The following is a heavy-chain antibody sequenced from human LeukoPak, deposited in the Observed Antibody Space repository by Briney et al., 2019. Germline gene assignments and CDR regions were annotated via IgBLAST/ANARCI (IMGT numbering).Heavy chain of an antibody. V-gene: IGHV3-33*06. Sequence: GRSLRLSCAASGFTFSSYGMHWVRQAPGKGLEWVAVIWYDGSNKYYADSVKGRFTISRDNPKNTLYLQMNSLRAEDTAVYYCAKGSLASSSSAFDYWGQGTLVTVSS. CDR1: GFTFSSYG. CDR3: AKGSLASSSSAFDY. D-gene: IGHD6-6*01. J-gene: IGHJ4*02. CDR2: IWYDGSNK.